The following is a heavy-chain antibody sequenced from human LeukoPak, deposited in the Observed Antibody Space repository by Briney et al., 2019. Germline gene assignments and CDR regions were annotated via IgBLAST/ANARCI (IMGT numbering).Heavy chain of an antibody. Sequence: SVTVSCKSSGGTCSSYAISWVRQAPAQGLEWVGRSNPIFGTANYAQKFQGRVTITTDESTSTAYMELSSLRSEDTAVYYCARSEPSSLRDYYYMDVWGKGTTVTVSS. D-gene: IGHD1-14*01. J-gene: IGHJ6*03. V-gene: IGHV1-69*05. CDR2: SNPIFGTA. CDR1: GGTCSSYA. CDR3: ARSEPSSLRDYYYMDV.